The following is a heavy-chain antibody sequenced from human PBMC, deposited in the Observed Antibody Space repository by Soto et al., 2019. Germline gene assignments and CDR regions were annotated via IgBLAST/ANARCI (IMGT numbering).Heavy chain of an antibody. Sequence: QVQLVQSGAEVKKPGSSVKVSCKASGGTFSSYTISWVRQAPGQGLEWMGRIIPILGIANYAQKFQGRVTITADKSTSTAHTELSSLRSEDTAVYYCARDRTLLRYFDWLPPAEYFQHWGQGTLVTVSS. V-gene: IGHV1-69*08. CDR3: ARDRTLLRYFDWLPPAEYFQH. CDR1: GGTFSSYT. CDR2: IIPILGIA. D-gene: IGHD3-9*01. J-gene: IGHJ1*01.